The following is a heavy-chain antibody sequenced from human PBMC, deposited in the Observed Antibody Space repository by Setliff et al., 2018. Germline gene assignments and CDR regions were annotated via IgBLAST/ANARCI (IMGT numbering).Heavy chain of an antibody. J-gene: IGHJ5*02. CDR2: ISYSGGV. V-gene: IGHV4-39*07. CDR1: GVTIGGNNYYY. Sequence: SETLSLTCSLSGVTIGGNNYYYWAWIRQPPGKGLEWIGPISYSGGVFYNPSLKSRVAISADTSRIQFSLKLRSVTAADTAVYYCARDPGFRSGTWSLDLWGQGTQVTVSS. D-gene: IGHD3-10*01. CDR3: ARDPGFRSGTWSLDL.